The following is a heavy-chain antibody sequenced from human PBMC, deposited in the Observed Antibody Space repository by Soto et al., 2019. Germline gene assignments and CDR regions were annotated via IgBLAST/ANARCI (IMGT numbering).Heavy chain of an antibody. V-gene: IGHV1-46*01. CDR2: INPNGGST. CDR3: AREKWLVRRNDPFDI. Sequence: QVQLVQSGAEVKKPGASVKVSCKASGYTLSNYYMHWVRQAPGQGLERMGIINPNGGSTTYAQKFQGRVTLTRDTSTNTVNMELSSLRSEDTAVYYCAREKWLVRRNDPFDIWGQGTMVTVSS. J-gene: IGHJ3*02. CDR1: GYTLSNYY. D-gene: IGHD6-19*01.